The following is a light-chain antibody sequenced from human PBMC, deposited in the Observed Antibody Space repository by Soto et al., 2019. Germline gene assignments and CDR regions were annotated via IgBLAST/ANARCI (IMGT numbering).Light chain of an antibody. Sequence: EIVLTQSPGTLSLSPGERATLSCGASQSVSFNYLAWYQQKVGLAPRLLIYDASRRATGTPDRFSGSGSGTDFTLTISRLEPEDFAVYVCQQYGSSPYTFGQGTKLEIK. CDR1: QSVSFNY. V-gene: IGKV3D-20*01. CDR2: DAS. J-gene: IGKJ2*01. CDR3: QQYGSSPYT.